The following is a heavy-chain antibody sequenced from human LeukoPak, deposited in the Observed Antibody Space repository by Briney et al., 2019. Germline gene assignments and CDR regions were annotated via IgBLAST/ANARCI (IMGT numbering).Heavy chain of an antibody. Sequence: SETLSLTCTVSGGSISSSSCYWDWLRQPPGKGLEWIGSIYYSGSTYYNPSLKSRVTMSVDTSKSQFSLKLNSVTAADTAVYYCARRGYYDILTGWNWYFDLWGRGTLVTVSS. CDR2: IYYSGST. V-gene: IGHV4-39*07. CDR1: GGSISSSSCY. D-gene: IGHD3-9*01. CDR3: ARRGYYDILTGWNWYFDL. J-gene: IGHJ2*01.